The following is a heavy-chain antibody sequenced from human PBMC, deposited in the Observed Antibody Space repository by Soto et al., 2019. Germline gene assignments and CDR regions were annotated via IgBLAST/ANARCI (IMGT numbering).Heavy chain of an antibody. CDR1: GFIFSDFA. D-gene: IGHD2-21*01. CDR2: VSVYGGST. J-gene: IGHJ2*01. V-gene: IGHV3-23*01. CDR3: ARRPAGDSHWYFDL. Sequence: DVQLLESGGDLVQPGESLRLSCAASGFIFSDFAMSWVRQTPGKGLEWVSAVSVYGGSTHYSDAVKGRFTISRDNSRDTLFRQMNSLRAEDTAVYYCARRPAGDSHWYFDLWGRGTLVTVSS.